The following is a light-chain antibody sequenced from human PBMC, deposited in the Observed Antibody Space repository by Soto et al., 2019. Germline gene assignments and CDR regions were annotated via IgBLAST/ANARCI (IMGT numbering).Light chain of an antibody. V-gene: IGLV2-8*01. Sequence: QSVLTQPPSASGSPGQSVTISCTGTSSDVGGYNYVSWYQQHPGKAPKLMSYDVNKWPSGVPDRFSGSNSGNTASLTVSGLQADDEADYYCSSYAGSNNLIFGGGTKLTVL. CDR3: SSYAGSNNLI. J-gene: IGLJ2*01. CDR1: SSDVGGYNY. CDR2: DVN.